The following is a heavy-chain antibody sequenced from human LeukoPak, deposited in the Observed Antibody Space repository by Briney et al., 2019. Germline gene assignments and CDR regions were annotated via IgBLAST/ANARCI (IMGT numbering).Heavy chain of an antibody. CDR2: INHSGST. CDR3: ARVIAVAGSPFDY. D-gene: IGHD6-19*01. V-gene: IGHV4-34*01. Sequence: SETLSLTCAVYGGSFSGYYWSWIRQPPGKGLEWIWEINHSGSTNYNPSLKSRVTISVDTSKNQFSLKLSSVTAADTAVYYCARVIAVAGSPFDYWGQGTLVTVSS. CDR1: GGSFSGYY. J-gene: IGHJ4*02.